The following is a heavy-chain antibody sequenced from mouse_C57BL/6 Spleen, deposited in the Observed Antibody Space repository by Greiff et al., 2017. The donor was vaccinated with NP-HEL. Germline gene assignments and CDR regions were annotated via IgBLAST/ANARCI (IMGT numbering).Heavy chain of an antibody. CDR3: AKYGSSYEYAMDY. Sequence: EVKLMESGPELVKPGASVKISCKASGYTFTDYYMNWVKQSHGKSLEWIGDINPNNGGTSYNQKFKGKATLTVDKSSSTAYMELRSLTSEDSAVYYCAKYGSSYEYAMDYWGQGTSVTVSS. CDR1: GYTFTDYY. CDR2: INPNNGGT. J-gene: IGHJ4*01. D-gene: IGHD1-1*01. V-gene: IGHV1-26*01.